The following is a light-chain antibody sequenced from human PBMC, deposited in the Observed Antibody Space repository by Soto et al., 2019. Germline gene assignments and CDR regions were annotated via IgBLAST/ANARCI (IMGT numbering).Light chain of an antibody. CDR1: QSVRSY. J-gene: IGKJ5*01. CDR2: DAS. CDR3: QQRYSWPPIT. Sequence: EIVLTQSPATLSLSPGERATLSCRASQSVRSYLAWYQQKPGQAPRLLIYDASNRATGIPARFSGSESGTDFTLTISSLEPEDFAVYYCQQRYSWPPITFGQGTRLEIK. V-gene: IGKV3-11*01.